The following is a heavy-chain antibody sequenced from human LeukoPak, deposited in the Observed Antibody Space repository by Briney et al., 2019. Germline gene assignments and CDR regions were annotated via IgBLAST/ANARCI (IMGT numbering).Heavy chain of an antibody. V-gene: IGHV4-59*08. CDR3: ARLGDYVDY. CDR2: IYYSGGT. D-gene: IGHD4-17*01. J-gene: IGHJ4*02. Sequence: RTSETLSLTCTVSGGSISSYYWSWIRQPPGKGLEWIGYIYYSGGTNYNPSLKSRVTISVDTSKNQFSLKLSSVTAADTAVYYCARLGDYVDYWGQGTLVTVSS. CDR1: GGSISSYY.